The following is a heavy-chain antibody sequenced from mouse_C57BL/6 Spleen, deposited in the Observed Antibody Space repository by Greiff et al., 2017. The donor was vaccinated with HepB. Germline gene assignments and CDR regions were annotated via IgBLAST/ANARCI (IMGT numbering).Heavy chain of an antibody. CDR2: ISDGGSYT. CDR3: AREGYYDYDLAWFAY. Sequence: EVQVVESGGGLVKPGGSLKLSCAASGFTFSSYAMSWVRQTPEKRLEWVATISDGGSYTYYPDNVKGRFTISRDNAKNNLYLQMSQLKSEDTAMYYCAREGYYDYDLAWFAYWGQGTLVTVSA. CDR1: GFTFSSYA. J-gene: IGHJ3*01. D-gene: IGHD2-4*01. V-gene: IGHV5-4*01.